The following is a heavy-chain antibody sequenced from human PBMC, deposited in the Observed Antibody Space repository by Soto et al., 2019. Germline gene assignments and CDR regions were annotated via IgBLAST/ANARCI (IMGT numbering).Heavy chain of an antibody. Sequence: EVQLLESGGGLLQPGGSLRLSCAASGFTFSSYAMSWVRQAPGKGLEWVSVISGSGGNTYYADSVKGRFTISRDTSKNTLYLQMNSLRAEDTAVYYCAKNQSAPFSRGMYGMDVWGQGTTVTVSS. J-gene: IGHJ6*02. CDR2: ISGSGGNT. CDR1: GFTFSSYA. D-gene: IGHD3-3*02. V-gene: IGHV3-23*01. CDR3: AKNQSAPFSRGMYGMDV.